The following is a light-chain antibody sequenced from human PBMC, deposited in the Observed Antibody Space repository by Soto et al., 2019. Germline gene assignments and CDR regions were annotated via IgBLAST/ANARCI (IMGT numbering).Light chain of an antibody. J-gene: IGKJ5*01. Sequence: EIVMTLSPATLSVSASARATLSCRASQSVSSNLAWYQQKPGQAPRLLIYGASNRATGIPDRFSGSGSGTDFTLTVSILEPEERPVENGRGYHSAAEVIGRGTQLEIK. CDR3: RGYHSAAEV. CDR1: QSVSSN. V-gene: IGKV3D-15*03. CDR2: GAS.